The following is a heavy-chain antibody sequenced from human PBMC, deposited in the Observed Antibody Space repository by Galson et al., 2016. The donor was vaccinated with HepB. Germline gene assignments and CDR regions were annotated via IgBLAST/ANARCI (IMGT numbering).Heavy chain of an antibody. J-gene: IGHJ6*02. Sequence: SETLSLTCTVSGGSVSTSSYYWGWIRQSPEKGLEWLGSVFYSGKTFYNPSPKSRITISIDTSQNQFSLKVTSVTAADTAVYYCARRESYWGYNGLDVWGPGTTVIVS. CDR3: ARRESYWGYNGLDV. CDR1: GGSVSTSSYY. CDR2: VFYSGKT. V-gene: IGHV4-39*01. D-gene: IGHD1-26*01.